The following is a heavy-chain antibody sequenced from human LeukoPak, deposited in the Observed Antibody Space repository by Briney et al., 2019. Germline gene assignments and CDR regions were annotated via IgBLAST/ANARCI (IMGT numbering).Heavy chain of an antibody. CDR2: ISAFNGNT. CDR3: ATGVRWDFDY. J-gene: IGHJ4*02. Sequence: GASVKVSCKASGYTLNTYGINWVRQAPGQGLEWMGWISAFNGNTNYAQKLQDRVTMTTDTSTSTAYMEVKSLRSDDTAVYFCATGVRWDFDYWGQGALVTVSS. D-gene: IGHD4-23*01. CDR1: GYTLNTYG. V-gene: IGHV1-18*01.